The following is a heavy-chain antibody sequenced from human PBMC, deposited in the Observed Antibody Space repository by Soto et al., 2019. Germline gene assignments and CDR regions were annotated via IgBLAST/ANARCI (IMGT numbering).Heavy chain of an antibody. Sequence: QITLKESGPTLVKPTQTLTLTCTFSGFSLSTGGVGVGWIRQPPGEALEWLALIYWDNDKRYSPSLKSRLTIPQDASKNQVVLTMPNMDPVDTATYYCAHSRCGGDCLQSYSSHYYYGMDVWGQGTTVTVSS. D-gene: IGHD2-21*02. J-gene: IGHJ6*02. V-gene: IGHV2-5*02. CDR3: AHSRCGGDCLQSYSSHYYYGMDV. CDR1: GFSLSTGGVG. CDR2: IYWDNDK.